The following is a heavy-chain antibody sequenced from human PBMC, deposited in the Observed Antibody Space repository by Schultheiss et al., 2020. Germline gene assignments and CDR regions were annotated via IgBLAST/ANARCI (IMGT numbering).Heavy chain of an antibody. CDR3: AREELSLGLDV. D-gene: IGHD3-16*02. CDR2: IYTSGST. CDR1: GGSISSGSYY. V-gene: IGHV4-61*02. J-gene: IGHJ6*02. Sequence: SETLSLTCTVSGGSISSGSYYWSWIRQPAGKGLEWIGRIYTSGSTNYNPSLKSRVTISVDTSKNQFSLKLSSVTAADTAVYYCAREELSLGLDVWGQGTTVTVS.